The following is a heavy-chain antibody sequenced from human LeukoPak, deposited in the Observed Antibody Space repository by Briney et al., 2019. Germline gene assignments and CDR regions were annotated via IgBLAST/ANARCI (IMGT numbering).Heavy chain of an antibody. J-gene: IGHJ5*02. CDR1: GGTFSNYA. D-gene: IGHD3-22*01. CDR2: MNPNSGNT. Sequence: GASVKVSCKASGGTFSNYAISWVRQATGQGLEWMGWMNPNSGNTGYAQKFQGRVTMTRDTSISTAYMELSSLRSEDTAVYYCARMSYYDSSGDNWFDPWGQGTLVTVSS. CDR3: ARMSYYDSSGDNWFDP. V-gene: IGHV1-8*02.